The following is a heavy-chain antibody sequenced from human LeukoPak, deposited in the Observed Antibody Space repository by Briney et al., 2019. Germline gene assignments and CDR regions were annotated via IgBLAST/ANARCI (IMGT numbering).Heavy chain of an antibody. CDR2: ISHSGTT. CDR1: GYSISSGYY. Sequence: SETLSLTCAVSGYSISSGYYWGWIRQPPGKGLEWIITISHSGTTYYNPSLKGRVTISVDTSKNQFSLKLRSVTTADTAVYYGARQAYYDFWSGHYSRGVEDAFDIWGQGTMVSVSS. J-gene: IGHJ3*02. V-gene: IGHV4-38-2*01. CDR3: ARQAYYDFWSGHYSRGVEDAFDI. D-gene: IGHD3-3*01.